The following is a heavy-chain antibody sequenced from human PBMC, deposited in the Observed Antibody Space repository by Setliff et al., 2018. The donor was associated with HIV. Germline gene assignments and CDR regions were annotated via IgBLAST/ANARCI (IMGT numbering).Heavy chain of an antibody. D-gene: IGHD3-3*01. CDR3: VKDVLKFWSGSGALDL. Sequence: GGSLRLSCAASGFTFNSFGFHWVRQAPGKGLEWVALIWYDASKKEYADSVKGRFNILRDDSKKTAYLQMNSLRADDTGVYYCVKDVLKFWSGSGALDLWGPGTPVTVSS. J-gene: IGHJ5*02. V-gene: IGHV3-33*06. CDR2: IWYDASKK. CDR1: GFTFNSFG.